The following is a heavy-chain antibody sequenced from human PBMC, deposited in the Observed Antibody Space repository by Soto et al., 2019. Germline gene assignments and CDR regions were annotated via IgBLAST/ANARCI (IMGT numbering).Heavy chain of an antibody. V-gene: IGHV3-15*01. D-gene: IGHD3-3*02. CDR2: VKSKTDGGTT. Sequence: GGSLRLSCTASGVSFSNAWVRWVRQAPGKGLEWIGRVKSKTDGGTTDYAAPVKGRFTISRDDSKNTLYLQMNSLKTEDSAVYYCATSVHFWSGYNAFDVWGQGTMVTVSS. CDR3: ATSVHFWSGYNAFDV. J-gene: IGHJ3*01. CDR1: GVSFSNAW.